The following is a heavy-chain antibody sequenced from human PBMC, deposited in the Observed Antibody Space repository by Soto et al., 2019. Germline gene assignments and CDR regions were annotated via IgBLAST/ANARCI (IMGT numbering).Heavy chain of an antibody. Sequence: SETLSLTCTVSGGSISSYYWSWIRQPPGKGLEWIGYIYYTGSTSYNPSLKSRLTLSVDTSKNQFSLKLSSVTAADTAVYYCARVIPYSNLPYPYFDYWGQGTLVTVSS. D-gene: IGHD6-13*01. V-gene: IGHV4-59*12. CDR2: IYYTGST. CDR3: ARVIPYSNLPYPYFDY. CDR1: GGSISSYY. J-gene: IGHJ4*02.